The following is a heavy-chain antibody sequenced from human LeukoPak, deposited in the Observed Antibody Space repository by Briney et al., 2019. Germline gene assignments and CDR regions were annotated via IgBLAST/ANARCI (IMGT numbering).Heavy chain of an antibody. CDR2: MNPNSANT. D-gene: IGHD1-26*01. Sequence: GASVKVSCKASGYTFTSHDINWVRQATGQGLEWMGWMNPNSANTGYAQKFQGRVTLTRDTSINTAYMELSSLTSEDTAVYYCARGWRWELRSSYWGQGTLVTVSS. V-gene: IGHV1-8*01. CDR3: ARGWRWELRSSY. J-gene: IGHJ4*02. CDR1: GYTFTSHD.